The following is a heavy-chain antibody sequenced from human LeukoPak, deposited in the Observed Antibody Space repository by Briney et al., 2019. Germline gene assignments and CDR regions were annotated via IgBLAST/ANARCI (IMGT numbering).Heavy chain of an antibody. J-gene: IGHJ5*02. CDR2: FNPEDGET. CDR1: GYSLTEFS. D-gene: IGHD3-10*01. Sequence: GASVKVSCKVSGYSLTEFSMHWVRQAPGKGLEWMGGFNPEDGETIYAQKFQGRVTMTTDTSTSTAYMELRSLRTDDTAVYYCARDAEGNSGSYYRYNWFDPWGQGTLVTVSS. CDR3: ARDAEGNSGSYYRYNWFDP. V-gene: IGHV1-24*01.